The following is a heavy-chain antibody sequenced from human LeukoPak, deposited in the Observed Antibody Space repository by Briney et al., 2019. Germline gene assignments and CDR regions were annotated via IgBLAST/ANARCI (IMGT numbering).Heavy chain of an antibody. CDR2: IYYSGST. CDR1: GGSVSSGSYY. V-gene: IGHV4-61*01. D-gene: IGHD6-13*01. CDR3: ARDRDSSFDY. J-gene: IGHJ4*02. Sequence: SETLSLTCNVSGGSVSSGSYYWSWIRQPPGKGLEWLGYIYYSGSTNYNPSLKSRVTISVDKSKKEFSLKLSYVNAEDKAVYYCARDRDSSFDYWGQGKLVNVSS.